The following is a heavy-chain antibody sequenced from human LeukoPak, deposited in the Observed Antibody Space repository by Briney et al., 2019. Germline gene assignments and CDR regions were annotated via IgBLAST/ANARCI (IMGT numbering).Heavy chain of an antibody. Sequence: PQTPSLTRAISGDSVSSNSAAWNWIRQSPTRGHEWLGRTYYRPKWYNDYAVSVKSRITIPPDTSKNQFSLQLNSVTPEDTAVYYCARDLNSYFDYWGQGTLVTVSS. CDR2: TYYRPKWYN. D-gene: IGHD2/OR15-2a*01. V-gene: IGHV6-1*01. CDR1: GDSVSSNSAA. CDR3: ARDLNSYFDY. J-gene: IGHJ4*02.